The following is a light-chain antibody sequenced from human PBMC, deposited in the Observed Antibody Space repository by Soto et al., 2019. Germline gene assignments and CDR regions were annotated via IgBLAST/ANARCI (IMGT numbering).Light chain of an antibody. Sequence: QSALTQPASVSGSPGQSISISCTGSTSDVGGYNLVSWCQQHPGKAPKLMIFEVTKRPSGISNRFSGSKSGNTASLTISGLQAEDEADYYCSSYAGSSSFVFGGGTKLTVL. J-gene: IGLJ2*01. CDR2: EVT. CDR3: SSYAGSSSFV. CDR1: TSDVGGYNL. V-gene: IGLV2-23*02.